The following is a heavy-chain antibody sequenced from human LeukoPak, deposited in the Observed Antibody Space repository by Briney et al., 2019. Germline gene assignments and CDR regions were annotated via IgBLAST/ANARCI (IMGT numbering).Heavy chain of an antibody. CDR3: ARGNRGYSFLMGASTRPYGMDV. D-gene: IGHD5-18*01. V-gene: IGHV4-30-2*01. CDR1: GGSISSGGYS. Sequence: PSETLSLTCAVSGGSISSGGYSWSWIRQPPGKGLEWIGYIYHSGSTYYNPSLKSRVTISVDRSKNQFSLKLSSVTAADTAVYYCARGNRGYSFLMGASTRPYGMDVWGQGTTVTVSS. CDR2: IYHSGST. J-gene: IGHJ6*02.